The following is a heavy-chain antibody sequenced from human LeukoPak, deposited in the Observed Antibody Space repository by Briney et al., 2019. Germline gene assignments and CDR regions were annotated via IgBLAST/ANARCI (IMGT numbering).Heavy chain of an antibody. V-gene: IGHV1-2*02. CDR3: ARDGSMDV. CDR2: ISPNNGDT. CDR1: GYTFTGYY. J-gene: IGHJ6*02. Sequence: ASVKVSCKASGYTFTGYYMHWVRQAPGQGLEWMGWISPNNGDTNYAQKFPGRVTMTRDASISTAYMELNSLKSDDTAVYYCARDGSMDVWGQGTTVTVSS.